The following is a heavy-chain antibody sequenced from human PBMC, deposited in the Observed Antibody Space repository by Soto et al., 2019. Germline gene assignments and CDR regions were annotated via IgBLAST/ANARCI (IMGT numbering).Heavy chain of an antibody. D-gene: IGHD2-15*01. CDR2: IYYTGNT. CDR3: ARLSRGAGDIFHY. V-gene: IGHV4-59*08. CDR1: GGSINSYY. J-gene: IGHJ4*02. Sequence: SETLSLTCTVSGGSINSYYWGWIRQPPGKGLEWIAYIYYTGNTNYNASLTSRVTMSIDTSKNQFSLNLSSVTAADTAVYYCARLSRGAGDIFHYRGQGALVTVSS.